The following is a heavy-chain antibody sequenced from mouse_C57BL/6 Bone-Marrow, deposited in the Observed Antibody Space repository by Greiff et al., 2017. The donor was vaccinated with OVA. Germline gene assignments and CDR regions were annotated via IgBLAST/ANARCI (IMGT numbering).Heavy chain of an antibody. CDR1: GYSITSGYY. CDR3: ARWLLWFAY. D-gene: IGHD2-3*01. V-gene: IGHV3-6*01. J-gene: IGHJ3*01. CDR2: ISYDGSN. Sequence: EVKLQESGPGLVKPSQSLSLTCSVTGYSITSGYYWNWIRQFPGNKLEWMGYISYDGSNNYNPSLKNRISITRDTSKNQFFLKLNSVTTEDTATYYCARWLLWFAYWGQGTLVTVSA.